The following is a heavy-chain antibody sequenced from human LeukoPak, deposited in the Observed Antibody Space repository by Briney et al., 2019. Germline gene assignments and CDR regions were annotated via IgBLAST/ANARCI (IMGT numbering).Heavy chain of an antibody. D-gene: IGHD1-1*01. Sequence: PGGSLGLSCAASGFPFGSYAMTWVRQAPGKGLESVSVITDGADTYYADSVKGRFTISRDNSQNTVHLQMDNLRADDTAVYYCAKVDYWSPENYLDSWGQGTLVTVSS. CDR2: ITDGADT. CDR3: AKVDYWSPENYLDS. CDR1: GFPFGSYA. J-gene: IGHJ4*02. V-gene: IGHV3-23*01.